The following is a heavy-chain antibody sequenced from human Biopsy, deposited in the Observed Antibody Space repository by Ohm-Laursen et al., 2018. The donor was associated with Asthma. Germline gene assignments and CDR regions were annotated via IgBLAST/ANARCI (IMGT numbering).Heavy chain of an antibody. J-gene: IGHJ6*02. Sequence: SEALSLTCTVSGGSMSSSSYYWGWIRQPPGKGLEWMGSISYTGSAYHNPSLKSRVTISVDTSKNHFSLKLSSVTAADTAVYFCARVVSYGDIYFGIDVWGPGNTVVVS. V-gene: IGHV4-39*02. CDR1: GGSMSSSSYY. CDR3: ARVVSYGDIYFGIDV. CDR2: ISYTGSA. D-gene: IGHD4-17*01.